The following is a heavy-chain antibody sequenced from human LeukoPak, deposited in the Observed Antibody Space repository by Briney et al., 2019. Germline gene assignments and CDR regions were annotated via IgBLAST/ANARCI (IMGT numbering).Heavy chain of an antibody. J-gene: IGHJ5*02. Sequence: PSETLSLTCTVSGGSISSSYYYWGWIRQPPGKGLECIGYIYSSGSTNYNPSLKSRVTISVDTSKNQFSLKLSSVTAADTAVYYCARVSSSWSNWFDPWGQGTLVTVSS. CDR1: GGSISSSYYY. V-gene: IGHV4-61*05. D-gene: IGHD6-13*01. CDR2: IYSSGST. CDR3: ARVSSSWSNWFDP.